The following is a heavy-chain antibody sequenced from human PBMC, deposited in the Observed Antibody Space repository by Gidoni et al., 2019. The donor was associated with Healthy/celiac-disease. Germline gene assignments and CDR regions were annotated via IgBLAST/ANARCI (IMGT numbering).Heavy chain of an antibody. J-gene: IGHJ4*02. CDR1: GFTFSSYG. CDR3: LPQAVQYFDY. CDR2: IRYDGSNK. Sequence: QVQLVESGGGVVQPGGSLRLSCAASGFTFSSYGMHWVRQAPGKGLEWVAFIRYDGSNKYYADSVKGRFTISRDNYKNTLYLQMNSLRAEDTAVYYCLPQAVQYFDYWGQGTLVTVSS. V-gene: IGHV3-30*02.